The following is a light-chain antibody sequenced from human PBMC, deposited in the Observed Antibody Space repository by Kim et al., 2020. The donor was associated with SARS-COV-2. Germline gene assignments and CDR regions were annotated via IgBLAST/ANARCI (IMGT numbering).Light chain of an antibody. CDR2: GKN. J-gene: IGLJ2*01. CDR1: SLRSYY. V-gene: IGLV3-19*01. CDR3: NSRDSSGNHLV. Sequence: ALGQTVRITCQGDSLRSYYASWYQQKPGQAPLLVIYGKNNRPSGIPDRISGSSSGNTTSLTITGAQAEDEADYYCNSRDSSGNHLVFGGGTQLTVL.